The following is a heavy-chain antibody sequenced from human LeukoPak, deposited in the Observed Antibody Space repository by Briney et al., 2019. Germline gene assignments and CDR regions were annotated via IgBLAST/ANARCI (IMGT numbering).Heavy chain of an antibody. D-gene: IGHD6-19*01. V-gene: IGHV1-18*01. CDR3: ARVMSIAVAGIEYYYYFGMDV. CDR1: GGTFSSYA. CDR2: ISANNGNT. J-gene: IGHJ6*02. Sequence: ASVKVSCKASGGTFSSYAISWVRQAPGQGLEWMGWISANNGNTNYVQKLQGRVTMTTDTSTSTAYMELRSLRSDDTAVYYCARVMSIAVAGIEYYYYFGMDVWGQGTTVTVSS.